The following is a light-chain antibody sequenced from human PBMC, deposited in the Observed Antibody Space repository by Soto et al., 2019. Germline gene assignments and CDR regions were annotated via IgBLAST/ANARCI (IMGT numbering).Light chain of an antibody. CDR1: QSITNR. CDR3: QQYYSYRT. V-gene: IGKV1-5*01. CDR2: DAL. J-gene: IGKJ1*01. Sequence: DIQMTQSPSTLSASVGDRVSITCRASQSITNRLAWYQLKPGKAPKVLIYDALNLESGVPSRFSGSESGTEFTLTISSLQPDDFAIYYCQQYYSYRTFGQGTKVDIK.